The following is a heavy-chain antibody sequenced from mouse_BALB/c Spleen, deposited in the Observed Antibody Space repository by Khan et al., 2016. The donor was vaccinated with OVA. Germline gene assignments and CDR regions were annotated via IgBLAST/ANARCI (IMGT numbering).Heavy chain of an antibody. V-gene: IGHV1-4*01. CDR3: TREGAYYRSDGWFAY. J-gene: IGHJ3*01. Sequence: QVQLQQSGAELARPGASVKMSCKASGYTFTTYTIHWVKQRPGQGLEWIGYIIPSTDYTNYNQKFKDKATLTADKSSTPAYMQLPSLTSEDYAVYYCTREGAYYRSDGWFAYWGQGTLVTVSA. CDR1: GYTFTTYT. D-gene: IGHD2-14*01. CDR2: IIPSTDYT.